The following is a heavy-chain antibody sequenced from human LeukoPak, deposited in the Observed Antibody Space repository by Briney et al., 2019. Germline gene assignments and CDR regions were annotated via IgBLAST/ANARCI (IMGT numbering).Heavy chain of an antibody. D-gene: IGHD3-22*01. Sequence: SETLSLTCTVSGGSISSGDYYWSWIRQPPGKGLEWIGYIYYSGSTYYNPSLKSRVTISVDTSKNQFSLKLSSVTAADTAVYYCAREKVHYYDSSAYRVFDSWGQGTLVTVSS. CDR2: IYYSGST. V-gene: IGHV4-30-4*01. J-gene: IGHJ4*02. CDR1: GGSISSGDYY. CDR3: AREKVHYYDSSAYRVFDS.